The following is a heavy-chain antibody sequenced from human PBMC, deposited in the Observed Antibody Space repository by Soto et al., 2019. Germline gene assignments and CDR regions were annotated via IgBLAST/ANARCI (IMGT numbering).Heavy chain of an antibody. V-gene: IGHV3-30-3*01. CDR1: GFTLSSYS. Sequence: QVQLVESGGGVVQPGRSLRLSCAASGFTLSSYSMHWVRQAPGRGLEWVGAISYDGNKKYYRDSVKGRFSISRDTSNNTVNLHMNSLRPEDTAVYYCARSVAVAGLDYWGQGTLVTVS. CDR2: ISYDGNKK. CDR3: ARSVAVAGLDY. J-gene: IGHJ4*02. D-gene: IGHD6-19*01.